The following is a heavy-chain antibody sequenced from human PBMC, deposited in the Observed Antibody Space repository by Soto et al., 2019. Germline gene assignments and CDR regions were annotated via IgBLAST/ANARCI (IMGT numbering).Heavy chain of an antibody. D-gene: IGHD6-6*01. Sequence: EVQLLESGGGLVQPGGSLRLSCAASGFTFSSYAMSWVRQAPGKGLEWVSAISGSGGSTYYADSVKGRFTISRDNSKNTLYLQMNSLRAEDTAVYYCATQSRRREAPLSSIAARTFPLLYGMDVWGQGTTVTVSS. CDR2: ISGSGGST. J-gene: IGHJ6*02. CDR3: ATQSRRREAPLSSIAARTFPLLYGMDV. CDR1: GFTFSSYA. V-gene: IGHV3-23*01.